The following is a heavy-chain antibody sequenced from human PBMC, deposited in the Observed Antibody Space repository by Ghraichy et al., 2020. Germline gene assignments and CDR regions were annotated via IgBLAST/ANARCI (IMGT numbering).Heavy chain of an antibody. CDR1: GFTFSSYS. V-gene: IGHV3-21*01. CDR2: ISSSSSYI. J-gene: IGHJ4*02. Sequence: GGSLRLSCAASGFTFSSYSMNWVRQAPGKGLEWVSSISSSSSYIYYADSVKGRFTISRDNAKNSLYLQMNSLRAEDTAVYYCARDSEVGFGELLPFDFWGQGTLVTVSS. CDR3: ARDSEVGFGELLPFDF. D-gene: IGHD3-10*01.